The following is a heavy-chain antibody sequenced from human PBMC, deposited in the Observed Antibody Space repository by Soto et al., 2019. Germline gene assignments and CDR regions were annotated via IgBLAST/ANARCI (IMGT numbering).Heavy chain of an antibody. J-gene: IGHJ4*02. Sequence: GASVKVSCKASGGTFSSYAISWVRQAPGQGLEWMGGIIPIFGTANYAQKFQGRVTITADESTSTAYMELSSLRSEDTAVYYCARANEIAAAPLDYWGQGTLVTVSS. CDR3: ARANEIAAAPLDY. CDR2: IIPIFGTA. CDR1: GGTFSSYA. V-gene: IGHV1-69*13. D-gene: IGHD6-13*01.